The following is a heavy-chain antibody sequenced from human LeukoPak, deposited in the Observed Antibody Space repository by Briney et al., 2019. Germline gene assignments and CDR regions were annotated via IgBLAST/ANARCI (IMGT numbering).Heavy chain of an antibody. V-gene: IGHV3-21*01. CDR1: GFTFSSYS. J-gene: IGHJ4*02. Sequence: GGSLRLSCAASGFTFSSYSMNWVRQAPGKGLEWVSSISSSSSYICYAGSVKGRFTISRDNAKNSLYLQMNSLRAEDTAVYYCARGFVDTAMVGYWGQGTLVTVSS. CDR2: ISSSSSYI. CDR3: ARGFVDTAMVGY. D-gene: IGHD5-18*01.